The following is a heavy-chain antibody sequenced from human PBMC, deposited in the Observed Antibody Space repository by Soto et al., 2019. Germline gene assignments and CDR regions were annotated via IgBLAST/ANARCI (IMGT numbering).Heavy chain of an antibody. CDR3: ARGIAAAAAGWFDP. CDR2: INPNSGGA. V-gene: IGHV1-2*02. J-gene: IGHJ5*02. D-gene: IGHD6-13*01. Sequence: ASVKVSCKASGYTFTGYYMHWVRQAPGQGLEWMGWINPNSGGANYAQKFQGRATMTRDTSISTAYMELSRLRSDDTAVYYCARGIAAAAAGWFDPWGQGTLVTVSS. CDR1: GYTFTGYY.